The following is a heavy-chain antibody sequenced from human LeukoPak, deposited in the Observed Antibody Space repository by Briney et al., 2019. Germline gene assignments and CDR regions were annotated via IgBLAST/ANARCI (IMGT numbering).Heavy chain of an antibody. Sequence: GASVKVSCKASGGTFSGYAISWVRQAPGQGLEWMGGIIPIFGTANYAQKFQGRVTITADESTSTAYMELSSLRSEDTAVYYCAREDIVVVPAATVTRLDPWGQGTLVTVSS. CDR1: GGTFSGYA. D-gene: IGHD2-2*01. J-gene: IGHJ5*02. V-gene: IGHV1-69*13. CDR3: AREDIVVVPAATVTRLDP. CDR2: IIPIFGTA.